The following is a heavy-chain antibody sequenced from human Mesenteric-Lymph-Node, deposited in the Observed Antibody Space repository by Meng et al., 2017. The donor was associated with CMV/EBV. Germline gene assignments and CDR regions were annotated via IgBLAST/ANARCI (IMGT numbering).Heavy chain of an antibody. CDR3: ATKGTDYSSSLGY. CDR2: INTDTRDP. D-gene: IGHD6-13*01. V-gene: IGHV7-4-1*02. CDR1: GYIFTAFA. J-gene: IGHJ4*02. Sequence: KASGYIFTAFAMNWVRQAPGQGPEWMGWINTDTRDPPYVQDFTGRFVFSLDTSASTAFLEISSLKAEDTAVYYCATKGTDYSSSLGYWGQGTLVTVSS.